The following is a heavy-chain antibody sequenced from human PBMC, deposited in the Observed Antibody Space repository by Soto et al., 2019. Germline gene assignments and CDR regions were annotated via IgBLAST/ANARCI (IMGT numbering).Heavy chain of an antibody. D-gene: IGHD1-1*01. CDR2: ISAYNGNT. J-gene: IGHJ6*03. Sequence: QVQLVQSGAEVKKPGASVKVSCKASGYTFTSYGISWVRQAPGQGLEWMGWISAYNGNTNYAQKLQGRVTMTTDTSTSTAYMVLRSLRSDDTAVYYCARFCTTGTTFPYYYYYYMDVWGKGTTVTVSS. V-gene: IGHV1-18*01. CDR3: ARFCTTGTTFPYYYYYYMDV. CDR1: GYTFTSYG.